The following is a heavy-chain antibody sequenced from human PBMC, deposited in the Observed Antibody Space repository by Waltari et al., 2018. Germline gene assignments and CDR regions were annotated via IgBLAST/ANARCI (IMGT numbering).Heavy chain of an antibody. J-gene: IGHJ4*02. D-gene: IGHD4-17*01. CDR2: IRYDGSNK. CDR3: AKDMEDGDYGSWSPPDY. V-gene: IGHV3-30*02. CDR1: GFTFSSSG. Sequence: QVQLVVSGGGVVQLGGSLRLSCAASGFTFSSSGMHCVRQAPGKGLEWVAFIRYDGSNKYYADSVKGRFTISRDNSKNTLYLQMNSLRAEDTAVYYCAKDMEDGDYGSWSPPDYWGQGTLVTVSS.